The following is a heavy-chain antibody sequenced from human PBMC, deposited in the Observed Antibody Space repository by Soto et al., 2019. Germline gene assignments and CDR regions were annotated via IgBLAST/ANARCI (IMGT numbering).Heavy chain of an antibody. V-gene: IGHV3-21*04. CDR3: ARVSGTITIFGVLIPTHWYFDL. CDR1: GFPFSIYI. D-gene: IGHD3-3*01. CDR2: ITSNTE. Sequence: GGSLRLSCAASGFPFSIYIMNWVRQAPGKXLEWVSTITSNTEYYADSVKGRFSISRVNSENTVHLQMNGLRVEDTAVYYCARVSGTITIFGVLIPTHWYFDLWGRGTLVTVSS. J-gene: IGHJ2*01.